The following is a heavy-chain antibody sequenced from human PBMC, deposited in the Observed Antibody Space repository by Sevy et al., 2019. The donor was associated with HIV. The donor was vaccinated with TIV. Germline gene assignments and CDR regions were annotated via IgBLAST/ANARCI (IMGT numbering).Heavy chain of an antibody. CDR3: ARDQRYYDSSGYYYFDY. J-gene: IGHJ4*02. CDR1: DGSISSYY. V-gene: IGHV4-59*13. CDR2: IYYSGST. D-gene: IGHD3-22*01. Sequence: SETLSLTCTVSDGSISSYYWSWIRQPPGKGLEWIGYIYYSGSTNYNPSLKSRVTISVDTSKNQFSLKLSSVTAADTAVYYCARDQRYYDSSGYYYFDYWGQGTLVTVSS.